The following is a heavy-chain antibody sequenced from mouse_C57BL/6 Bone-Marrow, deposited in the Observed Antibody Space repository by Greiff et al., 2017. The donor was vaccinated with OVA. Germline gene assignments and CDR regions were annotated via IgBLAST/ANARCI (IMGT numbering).Heavy chain of an antibody. D-gene: IGHD1-1*01. CDR1: GYTFTSYW. J-gene: IGHJ1*03. CDR2: INPSSGYT. Sequence: VQRVESGAELAKPGASVKLSCKASGYTFTSYWMHWVKQRPGQGLEWIGYINPSSGYTKYNQKFKDKATLTADKSSSTAYMHLSSLTYEDSAVYDCARMAHYYGSSYGGYFDVWGTGTTVTVSS. V-gene: IGHV1-7*01. CDR3: ARMAHYYGSSYGGYFDV.